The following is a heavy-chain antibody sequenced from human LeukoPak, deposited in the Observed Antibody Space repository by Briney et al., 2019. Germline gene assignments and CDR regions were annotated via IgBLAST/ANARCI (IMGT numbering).Heavy chain of an antibody. J-gene: IGHJ4*02. CDR3: ARGAGTGNYYAY. V-gene: IGHV3-7*01. CDR1: GFTFNSYW. CDR2: INLDGSEK. D-gene: IGHD2-8*02. Sequence: GGSLRLSCAASGFTFNSYWMTWVRQAPGKGLEWVANINLDGSEKWYVDSVRGRFTISRDNARNSLYLQMNGLRADDTAVYYCARGAGTGNYYAYRGQGTLVTVSS.